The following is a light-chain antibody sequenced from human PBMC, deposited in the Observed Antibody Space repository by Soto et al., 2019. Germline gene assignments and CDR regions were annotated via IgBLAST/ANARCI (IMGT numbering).Light chain of an antibody. CDR1: QSISSN. CDR2: GAF. V-gene: IGKV3-15*01. CDR3: QHYNNWPPWT. Sequence: EIVLTQSPGTLSLSPGERATLSCWASQSISSNLAWYQQKPGQAPRLLIYGAFIRATGIPARFSGSGSGTEFTLTISTLQSEDFAIYYCQHYNNWPPWTFGQGTKVDIK. J-gene: IGKJ1*01.